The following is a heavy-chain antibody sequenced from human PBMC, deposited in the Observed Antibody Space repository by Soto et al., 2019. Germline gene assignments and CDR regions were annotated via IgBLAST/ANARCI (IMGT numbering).Heavy chain of an antibody. CDR2: ISTGNGNT. CDR3: AKGSQMWTPDY. D-gene: IGHD2-21*01. J-gene: IGHJ4*02. CDR1: GYTFTSYG. Sequence: GASVKVSCKASGYTFTSYGISWVRQAPGQGLEWMGWISTGNGNTKYSQKFQGRVTITRDTSATTANMELSSLRSEDTAVYYCAKGSQMWTPDYWGQGTLVTVSS. V-gene: IGHV1-18*01.